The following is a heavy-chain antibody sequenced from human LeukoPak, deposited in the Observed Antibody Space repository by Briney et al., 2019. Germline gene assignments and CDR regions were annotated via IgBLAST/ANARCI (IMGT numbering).Heavy chain of an antibody. CDR2: IKQDGSEK. D-gene: IGHD3-10*01. V-gene: IGHV3-7*01. Sequence: GGSLRLSCAASGFTFSSYWMSWVRQAPGKGLEWVANIKQDGSEKYYVDFVKGRFTISRDNAKNSLYLQMNSLRAEDTAVYYCARDQLLWFGELLSANNWFDPWGQGTLVTVSS. CDR1: GFTFSSYW. CDR3: ARDQLLWFGELLSANNWFDP. J-gene: IGHJ5*02.